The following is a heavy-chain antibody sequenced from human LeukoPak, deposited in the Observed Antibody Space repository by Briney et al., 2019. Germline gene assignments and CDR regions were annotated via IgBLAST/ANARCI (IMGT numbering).Heavy chain of an antibody. CDR2: INHSGST. CDR1: GGSFSGYY. V-gene: IGHV4-34*01. CDR3: ARGLRDSSSWYNYFDY. J-gene: IGHJ4*02. D-gene: IGHD6-13*01. Sequence: SETLSLTCAVYGGSFSGYYWSWIRQPPGKGLEWIGEINHSGSTNYNPSLKSRVTISVDTSKNQFSLKLSSVTAADTAVYYCARGLRDSSSWYNYFDYWGQGALVTVCS.